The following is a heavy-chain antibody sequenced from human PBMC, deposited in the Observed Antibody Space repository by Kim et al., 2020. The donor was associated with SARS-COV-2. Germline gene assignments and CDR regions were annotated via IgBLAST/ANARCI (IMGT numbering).Heavy chain of an antibody. V-gene: IGHV4-59*13. D-gene: IGHD3-9*01. CDR3: AIAPAADILTGDYYFDY. CDR1: GGSISSYY. CDR2: IYYSGST. J-gene: IGHJ4*02. Sequence: SETLSLTCTVSGGSISSYYWSWIRQPPGKGLEWIGYIYYSGSTNYNPSLKSRVTISVDTSKNQFSLKLSSVTAADTAVYYCAIAPAADILTGDYYFDYWGQGTLVTVSS.